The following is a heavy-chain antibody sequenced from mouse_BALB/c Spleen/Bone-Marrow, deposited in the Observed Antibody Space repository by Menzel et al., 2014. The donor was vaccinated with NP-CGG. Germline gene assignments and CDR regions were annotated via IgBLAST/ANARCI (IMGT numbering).Heavy chain of an antibody. CDR1: GFNIKDSY. D-gene: IGHD2-10*02. CDR2: IDPENGDT. CDR3: TPYGNCGWEY. V-gene: IGHV14-4*02. J-gene: IGHJ4*01. Sequence: VQLKESGAELVRSGASVKLSCTGSGFNIKDSYIHWVKQRPGQGLEWIGWIDPENGDTEYAPKFQGKATMTADTSSNTASLQLGSLSSEDTADYYCTPYGNCGWEYWGPGTSVTVSS.